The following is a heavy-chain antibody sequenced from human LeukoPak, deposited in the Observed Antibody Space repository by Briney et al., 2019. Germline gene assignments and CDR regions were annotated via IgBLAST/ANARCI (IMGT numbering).Heavy chain of an antibody. V-gene: IGHV1-2*02. Sequence: PGASLKLSCKASGYTFTGYYMHWVRQAPGQGLEWMGWINPNSGGTNYAQYFQGRVTMTRDTSISTAYMELSRLRSDDTAVYYCARDYCSGGSCLGFDYWGQGTLVTVSS. CDR2: INPNSGGT. J-gene: IGHJ4*02. D-gene: IGHD2-15*01. CDR3: ARDYCSGGSCLGFDY. CDR1: GYTFTGYY.